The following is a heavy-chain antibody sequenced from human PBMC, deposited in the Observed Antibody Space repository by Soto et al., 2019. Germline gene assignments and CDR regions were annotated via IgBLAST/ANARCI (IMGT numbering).Heavy chain of an antibody. Sequence: HGESLKISCKGSGYSFTSYWIGWVRQMPGKGLEWMGIIYPGDSDTRYSPSFQGQVTISADKSISTAYLQWSSLKASDTAMYYCAKTLRYFDWGDAFDIWGQGTMVTVSS. CDR1: GYSFTSYW. CDR3: AKTLRYFDWGDAFDI. V-gene: IGHV5-51*01. J-gene: IGHJ3*02. CDR2: IYPGDSDT. D-gene: IGHD3-9*01.